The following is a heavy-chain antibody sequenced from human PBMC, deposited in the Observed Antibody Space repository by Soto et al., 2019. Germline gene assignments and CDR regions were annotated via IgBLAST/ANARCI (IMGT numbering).Heavy chain of an antibody. Sequence: GASVKVSCKASGYTFTSYGISWVRQAPGQGLEWMGWISAYNGNTNYAQKLQGRVTMTTDTSTSTAYMELRSLRSDDTAVYYCARAPPYDFWSGLTGSSGFDPWGQGTLVTVSS. D-gene: IGHD3-3*01. CDR1: GYTFTSYG. CDR3: ARAPPYDFWSGLTGSSGFDP. J-gene: IGHJ5*02. CDR2: ISAYNGNT. V-gene: IGHV1-18*01.